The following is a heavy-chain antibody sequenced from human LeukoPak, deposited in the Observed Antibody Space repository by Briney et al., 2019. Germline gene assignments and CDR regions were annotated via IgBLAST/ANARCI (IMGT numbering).Heavy chain of an antibody. V-gene: IGHV3-23*01. CDR3: ATGGSAWSFDY. CDR2: ISGSGGST. D-gene: IGHD6-19*01. Sequence: GGSLRLSCAASGFTFSSYAMTWVRQAPGKGLECVSGISGSGGSTYYADSVRGRFTISRDNSKNTVYLQMNSLRDDDTAVYYCATGGSAWSFDYWGQGTLVTVSS. CDR1: GFTFSSYA. J-gene: IGHJ4*02.